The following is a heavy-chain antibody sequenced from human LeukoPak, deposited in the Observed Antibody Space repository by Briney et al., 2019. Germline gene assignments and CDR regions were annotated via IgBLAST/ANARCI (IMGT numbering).Heavy chain of an antibody. CDR2: IIPIFGTA. CDR1: GGTFSSYA. CDR3: ASSNRSGSYYPEFDY. V-gene: IGHV1-69*13. Sequence: SVKVSCKASGGTFSSYAICWVRQAPGQGLEWMGGIIPIFGTANYAQKFQGRVTITADESTSTAYMELSSLRSEDTAVSYCASSNRSGSYYPEFDYWGQGTLVTVSS. J-gene: IGHJ4*02. D-gene: IGHD3-10*01.